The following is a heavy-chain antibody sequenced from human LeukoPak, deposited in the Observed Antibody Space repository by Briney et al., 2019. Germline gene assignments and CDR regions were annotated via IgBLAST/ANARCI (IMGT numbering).Heavy chain of an antibody. CDR2: IYYSGST. CDR1: GGSISSGGYC. Sequence: SETLSLTCTVSGGSISSGGYCWSWIRQHPGKGLEWIGYIYYSGSTYYNPSLKSRVTISVDTSKNQFSLKLSSVTAADTAVYYCATHYYDSSGYYYSEYFQHWGQGTLVTVSS. CDR3: ATHYYDSSGYYYSEYFQH. D-gene: IGHD3-22*01. J-gene: IGHJ1*01. V-gene: IGHV4-31*03.